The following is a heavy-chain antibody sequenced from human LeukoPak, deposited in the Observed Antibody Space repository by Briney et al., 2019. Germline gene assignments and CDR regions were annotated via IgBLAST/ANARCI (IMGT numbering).Heavy chain of an antibody. CDR1: GGSFSGYY. CDR2: INHSGST. CDR3: ARFRGFWSGYHNYYYGMDV. Sequence: SETLSLTCAVYGGSFSGYYWSWIRQPPGKGLEWIGEINHSGSTNYNPSLKSRVTISVDTSKSQFSLKLSSVTAADTAVYYCARFRGFWSGYHNYYYGMDVWGQGTTVTVSS. J-gene: IGHJ6*02. V-gene: IGHV4-34*01. D-gene: IGHD3-3*01.